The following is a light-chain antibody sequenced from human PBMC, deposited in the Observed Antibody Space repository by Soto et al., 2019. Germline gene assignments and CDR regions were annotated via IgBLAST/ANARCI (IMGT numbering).Light chain of an antibody. CDR2: AAS. Sequence: IQFSQSPSSLSASVGDSVTITCLASQGISSLLAWYQQKPGKAPKLLIYAASTLQSGVPSRFSGSGSGTDFTLTISSLQPEDFATYFCQQLNSYPITFGQGTRLEIK. J-gene: IGKJ5*01. CDR3: QQLNSYPIT. CDR1: QGISSL. V-gene: IGKV1-9*01.